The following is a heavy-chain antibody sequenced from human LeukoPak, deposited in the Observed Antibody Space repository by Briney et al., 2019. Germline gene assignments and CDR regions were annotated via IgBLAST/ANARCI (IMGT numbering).Heavy chain of an antibody. CDR3: ARDITIFGVVTINWFDP. CDR2: INPNSGGT. Sequence: ASVRVSCKASGYTFTDYYMHWVRQAPGQGLEWMGWINPNSGGTNYAQKFQGRVTMTRDTSISTAYMELSRLRSDDTAVYYCARDITIFGVVTINWFDPWGQGTLVTVSS. CDR1: GYTFTDYY. D-gene: IGHD3-3*01. J-gene: IGHJ5*02. V-gene: IGHV1-2*02.